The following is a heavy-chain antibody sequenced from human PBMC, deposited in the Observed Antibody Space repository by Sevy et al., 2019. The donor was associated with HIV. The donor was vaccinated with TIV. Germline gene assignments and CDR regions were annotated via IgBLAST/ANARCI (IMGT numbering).Heavy chain of an antibody. J-gene: IGHJ6*02. V-gene: IGHV3-30-3*01. D-gene: IGHD3-10*01. CDR3: ARVQYYYGSGSYGHYYYYGMDV. CDR2: TSYDGSHK. Sequence: GGSLRLSCAASGFTFSSSSMHWVRQAPGKGLEWVAVTSYDGSHKYYADSVKGRFTISRDNAKNSLYLQMNSLRDEDTAVYYCARVQYYYGSGSYGHYYYYGMDVWGQGTTVTVSS. CDR1: GFTFSSSS.